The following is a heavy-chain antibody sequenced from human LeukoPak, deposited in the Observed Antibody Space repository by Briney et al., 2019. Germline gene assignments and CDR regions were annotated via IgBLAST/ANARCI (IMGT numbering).Heavy chain of an antibody. J-gene: IGHJ4*02. Sequence: SGTLSLTCAVSGGSISSSNWWSWVRQPPGKGLEWIGSIYYSGSTYYNPSLKSRVTISVDTSKNQFSLKLSSVTAADTAVYYCARVDVWGSYRYDGWGQGTLVTVSS. D-gene: IGHD3-16*02. V-gene: IGHV4-4*02. CDR1: GGSISSSNW. CDR2: IYYSGST. CDR3: ARVDVWGSYRYDG.